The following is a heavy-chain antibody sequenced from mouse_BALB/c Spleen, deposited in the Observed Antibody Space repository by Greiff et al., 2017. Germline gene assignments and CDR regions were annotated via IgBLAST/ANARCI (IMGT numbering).Heavy chain of an antibody. CDR3: ARNGGAMDY. V-gene: IGHV1-7*01. CDR1: GYTFTSYW. J-gene: IGHJ4*01. CDR2: INPSTGYT. Sequence: VQVVESGAELAKPGASVKMSCKASGYTFTSYWMHWVKQRPGQGLEWIGYINPSTGYTEYNQKFKDKATLTADKSSSTAYMQLSSLTSEDSAVYYCARNGGAMDYWGQGTSVTVSS.